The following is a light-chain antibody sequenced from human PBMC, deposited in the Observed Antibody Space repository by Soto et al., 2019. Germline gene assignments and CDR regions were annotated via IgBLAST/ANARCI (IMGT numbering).Light chain of an antibody. J-gene: IGKJ1*01. CDR1: QSVSNSY. CDR2: EVS. V-gene: IGKV3-20*01. CDR3: QQYGISPT. Sequence: EIVLTQSPGTLSLSPGERATLSCRSSQSVSNSYLAWYQQKPGQAPRLLIYEVSSRATGIPDRFSGSGSGTDFTLTISRLESEDFVVYYCQQYGISPTFGQGTKVEIK.